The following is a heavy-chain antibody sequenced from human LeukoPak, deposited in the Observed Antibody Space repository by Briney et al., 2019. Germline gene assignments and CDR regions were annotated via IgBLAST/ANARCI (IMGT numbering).Heavy chain of an antibody. CDR1: GFTFSSYS. CDR3: ARDVTMVRGVSL. Sequence: GGSLRLSCAASGFTFSSYSMNWVRQAPGKGLEWVSSISSSSSYIYYADSVKGRFTISRDNAKNSLYLQMNSLRAEDTAVYYCARDVTMVRGVSLWGQGTLVTVSS. D-gene: IGHD3-10*01. V-gene: IGHV3-21*01. J-gene: IGHJ4*02. CDR2: ISSSSSYI.